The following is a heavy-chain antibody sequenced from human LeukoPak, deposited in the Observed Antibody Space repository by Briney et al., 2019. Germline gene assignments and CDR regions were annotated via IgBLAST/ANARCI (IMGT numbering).Heavy chain of an antibody. D-gene: IGHD3-22*01. CDR2: IKQDGSEK. CDR3: ARDSYYYDSSWGPFDP. CDR1: GFTFSSYW. V-gene: IGHV3-7*01. Sequence: AGGSLRLSCAASGFTFSSYWMSWVRQAPGKGLEWVANIKQDGSEKYYVDSVKGRFTISRDNAKNSLYLQMNSLRAEDTAVYYCARDSYYYDSSWGPFDPWGQGTLVTVSS. J-gene: IGHJ5*02.